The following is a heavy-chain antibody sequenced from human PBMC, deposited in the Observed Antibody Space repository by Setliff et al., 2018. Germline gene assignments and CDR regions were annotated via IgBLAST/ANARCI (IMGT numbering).Heavy chain of an antibody. D-gene: IGHD2-2*03. CDR2: IYYSGST. CDR3: ARHGSYYYMDV. CDR1: GGSISSYY. V-gene: IGHV4-59*08. Sequence: KTSETLSLTCTVSGGSISSYYWSWIRQPPGKGLEWIGYIYYSGSTNYNPSLKSRVTISVDTSKNQFSLKLSSVTAADTAGYYCARHGSYYYMDVWGKGTTVTVSS. J-gene: IGHJ6*03.